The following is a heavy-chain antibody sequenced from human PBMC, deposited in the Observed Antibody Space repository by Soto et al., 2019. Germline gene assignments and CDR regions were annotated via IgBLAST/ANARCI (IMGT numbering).Heavy chain of an antibody. J-gene: IGHJ5*02. V-gene: IGHV4-59*01. D-gene: IGHD3-9*01. CDR2: IYYSGST. Sequence: ASETLSLTCTVSGGSISSYYWSWIRQPPGKGLEWIGYIYYSGSTNYNPSLKSRVTISVDTSRNQFSLKLSSVTAADTAVYYCARDRRDDILTGYWFDPWGQGTLVTVSS. CDR1: GGSISSYY. CDR3: ARDRRDDILTGYWFDP.